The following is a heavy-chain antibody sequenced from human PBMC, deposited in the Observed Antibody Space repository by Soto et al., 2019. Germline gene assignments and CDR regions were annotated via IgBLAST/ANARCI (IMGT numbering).Heavy chain of an antibody. CDR2: ISYDGSKN. D-gene: IGHD6-13*01. CDR3: AKEAVGTFDI. J-gene: IGHJ3*02. Sequence: QVQLVESGGGVVQPGRSLRLSCAASGFTFNNYGMHWVRHAPGKGLEWVALISYDGSKNHYADSVKGRFTISRDNSKNTLYLQMNSLRAEDTGVYYCAKEAVGTFDIWGQGTMVTVSS. V-gene: IGHV3-30*18. CDR1: GFTFNNYG.